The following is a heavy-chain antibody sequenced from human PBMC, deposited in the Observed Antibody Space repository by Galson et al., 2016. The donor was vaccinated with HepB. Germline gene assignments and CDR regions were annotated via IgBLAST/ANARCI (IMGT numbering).Heavy chain of an antibody. D-gene: IGHD2-21*01. CDR1: GFTFSSYA. V-gene: IGHV3-30-3*01. CDR2: ISYDGSTK. J-gene: IGHJ4*02. CDR3: AVAYSNYWPLGY. Sequence: SLRLSCAASGFTFSSYAMHWVRQAPGKGLEWVAVISYDGSTKYYADSVKGRFTISRDNSKNTLSVQMNSLRAEDTAVCYCAVAYSNYWPLGYWGQGTLVTVSS.